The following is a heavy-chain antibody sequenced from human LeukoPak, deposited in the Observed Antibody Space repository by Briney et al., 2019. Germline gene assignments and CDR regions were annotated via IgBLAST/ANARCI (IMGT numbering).Heavy chain of an antibody. CDR1: GGSISSYY. J-gene: IGHJ4*02. D-gene: IGHD6-19*01. V-gene: IGHV4-59*12. Sequence: PSETLSLTCTVSGGSISSYYWSWIRQPPGKGLEWIGYIYYSGSTNYNPSPKSRVTISVDTSKNQFSLKLSSVTAADTAVYYCARERVVAGTLDYWGQGTLVTVSS. CDR3: ARERVVAGTLDY. CDR2: IYYSGST.